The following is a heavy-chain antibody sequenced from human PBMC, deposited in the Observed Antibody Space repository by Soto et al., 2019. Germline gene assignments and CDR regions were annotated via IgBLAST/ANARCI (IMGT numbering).Heavy chain of an antibody. Sequence: GGFLRLSCAASGFTFSSYGMHWVRQAPGKGLEWVAVISYDGSNKYYADSVKGRFTISRDNSKNTLYLQMNSLRAEDTAVYYCAKDIGIPHDFWSGYLPSVWGKGTTVTVSS. J-gene: IGHJ6*04. V-gene: IGHV3-30*18. D-gene: IGHD3-3*01. CDR2: ISYDGSNK. CDR3: AKDIGIPHDFWSGYLPSV. CDR1: GFTFSSYG.